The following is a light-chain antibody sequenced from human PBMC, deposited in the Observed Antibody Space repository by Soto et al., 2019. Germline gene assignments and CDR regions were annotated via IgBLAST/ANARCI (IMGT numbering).Light chain of an antibody. V-gene: IGLV3-1*01. Sequence: SYELTQPPSVSVSPGQTASITCSGDKLGDKYACWYQQKPGQSPVLVIYQDFKRPSRIPERFSGSNSGNTATLTISGTQAMDEADYYCQAWDSSIGVFGGGTKVTVL. CDR1: KLGDKY. CDR2: QDF. J-gene: IGLJ2*01. CDR3: QAWDSSIGV.